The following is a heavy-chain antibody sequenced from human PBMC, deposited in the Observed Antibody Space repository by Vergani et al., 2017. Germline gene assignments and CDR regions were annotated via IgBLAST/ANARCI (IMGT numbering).Heavy chain of an antibody. CDR1: GGSFSGYY. CDR2: INHSGST. CDR3: ARGRRARHFDL. V-gene: IGHV4-34*01. J-gene: IGHJ2*01. Sequence: QVQLQQWGAGLLKPSETLSLTCAVYGGSFSGYYWSWIHQPPGKGLEWIGEINHSGSTNYNPSLKSRVTISVDTSKNQFSLKLSSVTAADTAVYYCARGRRARHFDLWGRGTLVTVSS. D-gene: IGHD6-25*01.